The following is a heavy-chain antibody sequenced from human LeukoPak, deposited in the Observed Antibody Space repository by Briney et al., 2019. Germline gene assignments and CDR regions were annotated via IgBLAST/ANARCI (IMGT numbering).Heavy chain of an antibody. Sequence: ASVKVSCKASGYTFTSYGISWVRQAPGQGLEWMGWISAYNGNTNYAQKLQGRVTMTTDTSTSTAYMELSSLRSEDTAVYYCARDPSIAARLNWFDPWGQGTLVTVSS. CDR3: ARDPSIAARLNWFDP. J-gene: IGHJ5*02. CDR1: GYTFTSYG. CDR2: ISAYNGNT. V-gene: IGHV1-18*01. D-gene: IGHD6-6*01.